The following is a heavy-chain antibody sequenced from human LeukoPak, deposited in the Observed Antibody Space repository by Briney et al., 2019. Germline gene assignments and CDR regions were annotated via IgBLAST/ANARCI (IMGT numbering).Heavy chain of an antibody. CDR1: GFTFSNAW. Sequence: GGSLRLSCAASGFTFSNAWMSWVRQAPGKGLEWVGRIKSKTDGGTTDYAAPVKGRFTISRDDSKNTLYLQMNSLKTEDTAVYYCTTSGIVVVPAAMEMQSDYWGQGTLVTVSS. D-gene: IGHD2-2*01. CDR3: TTSGIVVVPAAMEMQSDY. V-gene: IGHV3-15*01. J-gene: IGHJ4*02. CDR2: IKSKTDGGTT.